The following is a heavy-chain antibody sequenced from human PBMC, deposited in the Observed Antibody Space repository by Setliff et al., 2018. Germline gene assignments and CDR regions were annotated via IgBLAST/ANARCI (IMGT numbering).Heavy chain of an antibody. CDR3: AKAIAPIVVVPAAMLEAY. CDR2: IGGSGGST. V-gene: IGHV3-23*01. D-gene: IGHD2-2*01. J-gene: IGHJ4*02. Sequence: GGSLRLSCAASGFTFSSYAMSWVRQAPGKGLEWVSAIGGSGGSTYYADSVKGRFTISRDNSKNTLYLQMNSLRAEDTAVYYCAKAIAPIVVVPAAMLEAYWGQGTLVAVSS. CDR1: GFTFSSYA.